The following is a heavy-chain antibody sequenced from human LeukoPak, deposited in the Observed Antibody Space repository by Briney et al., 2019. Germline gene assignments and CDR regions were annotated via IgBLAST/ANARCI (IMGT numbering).Heavy chain of an antibody. CDR3: ARDRLGYCSGGSCHPLDY. V-gene: IGHV3-30-3*01. D-gene: IGHD2-15*01. J-gene: IGHJ4*02. CDR2: ISYDGSNK. CDR1: GFTFSSYA. Sequence: PGRSLRLSCAASGFTFSSYAMHWVRQASGKGLEWVAVISYDGSNKYYADSVKGRFTISRDNSKNTLYLQMNSLRAEDTAVYYCARDRLGYCSGGSCHPLDYWGQGTLVTVSS.